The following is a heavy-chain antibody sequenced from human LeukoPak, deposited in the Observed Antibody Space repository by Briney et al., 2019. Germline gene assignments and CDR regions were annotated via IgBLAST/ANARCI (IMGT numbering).Heavy chain of an antibody. CDR3: ASTHGQQIDY. Sequence: SQTLSLTCAISGDSVSSNTSAWHWIRQSPSRGLEWLGKTFYRSKWYSDYAVSVKSRITINPGTSKNQVSLQLSSVTPEDTAVYFCASTHGQQIDYWGQGTLVTVSS. CDR2: TFYRSKWYS. CDR1: GDSVSSNTSA. D-gene: IGHD4-17*01. J-gene: IGHJ4*02. V-gene: IGHV6-1*01.